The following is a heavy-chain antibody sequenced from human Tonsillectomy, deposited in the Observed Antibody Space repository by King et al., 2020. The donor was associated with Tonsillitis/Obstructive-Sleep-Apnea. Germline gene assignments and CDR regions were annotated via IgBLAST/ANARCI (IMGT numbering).Heavy chain of an antibody. CDR2: SYYSGST. V-gene: IGHV4-39*01. J-gene: IGHJ5*02. D-gene: IGHD3-3*01. CDR3: ARPGPTPFDDFWSGSWFDP. Sequence: QLQESGPGLVKPSETLSLICTVSGVSISSSSDYWGWIRQPPGKGLEWIGSSYYSGSTYYNPSLKSRVTISVDTSKNQLSLKLSSVTAADTAVYYCARPGPTPFDDFWSGSWFDPWGQGTLVTVSS. CDR1: GVSISSSSDY.